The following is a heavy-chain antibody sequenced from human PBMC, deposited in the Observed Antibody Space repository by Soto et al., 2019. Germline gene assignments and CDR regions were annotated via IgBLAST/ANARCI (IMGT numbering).Heavy chain of an antibody. D-gene: IGHD3-10*01. CDR3: ARGLTMVRGDKSYGMDV. CDR2: IWYDGSNK. V-gene: IGHV3-33*01. CDR1: GFTFSNYD. Sequence: QVQLVESGGGVVQPGRSLRLSCVASGFTFSNYDMHWVRQAPGKWLEWVAVIWYDGSNKYYADSVKGRFTISRDNSKDTLYLQVNSLGAEDTAVYYCARGLTMVRGDKSYGMDVWGQGTTVTVSS. J-gene: IGHJ6*02.